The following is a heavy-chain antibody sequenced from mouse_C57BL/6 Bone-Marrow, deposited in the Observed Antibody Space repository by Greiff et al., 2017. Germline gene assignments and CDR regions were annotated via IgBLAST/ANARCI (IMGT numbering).Heavy chain of an antibody. J-gene: IGHJ2*01. V-gene: IGHV7-1*01. CDR1: GFTFSDFY. D-gene: IGHD1-1*01. CDR3: ARDVHYYGSSYDYFDY. Sequence: EVKVEESGGGLVQSGRSLRLSCATSGFTFSDFYMEWVRQAPGKGLEWIAASRNKANDYTTEYSASVKGRFIVSRDTSQSILYLQMNALRAEDTAIYYCARDVHYYGSSYDYFDYWGQGTTLTVSS. CDR2: SRNKANDYTT.